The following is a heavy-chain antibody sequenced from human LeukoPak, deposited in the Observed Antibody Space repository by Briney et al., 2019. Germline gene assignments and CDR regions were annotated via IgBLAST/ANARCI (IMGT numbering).Heavy chain of an antibody. D-gene: IGHD6-13*01. CDR3: ARYGVVWQQLGHYYYYYGMDV. Sequence: ASVKVSCKASGYTFTSYDINWVRQATGQGLEWMGWMNPNSGNTGYAQKFQGRVTMTRNTSISTAYMELSSLRSEDTAVYYCARYGVVWQQLGHYYYYYGMDVWGQGTTVTVSS. CDR2: MNPNSGNT. J-gene: IGHJ6*02. CDR1: GYTFTSYD. V-gene: IGHV1-8*01.